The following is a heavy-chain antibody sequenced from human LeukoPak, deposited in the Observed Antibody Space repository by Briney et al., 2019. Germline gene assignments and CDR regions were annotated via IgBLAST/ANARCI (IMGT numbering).Heavy chain of an antibody. D-gene: IGHD3-10*01. J-gene: IGHJ4*02. Sequence: GGSLRLSCAASGFTFSNYAMHWVRQAPGKGLEWVAVISYDGSNKYYADSVKGRFTISRDNSKNTLYLQMNSLRAEDTAVYYCAKDQAGAFDYWGQGTLVTVSS. V-gene: IGHV3-30*04. CDR3: AKDQAGAFDY. CDR1: GFTFSNYA. CDR2: ISYDGSNK.